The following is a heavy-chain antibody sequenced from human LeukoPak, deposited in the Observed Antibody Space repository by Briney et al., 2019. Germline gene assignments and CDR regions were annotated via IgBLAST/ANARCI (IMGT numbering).Heavy chain of an antibody. CDR1: GFTFSSYS. CDR2: ISTSSSYI. D-gene: IGHD1-26*01. J-gene: IGHJ3*02. V-gene: IGHV3-21*04. CDR3: ARGRQNSGSYSDAFDI. Sequence: PGGSLRLSCEASGFTFSSYSLSWVRQAPGQGLDWVSSISTSSSYIYYADSVKGRFTISRHNAKNSLYLQMNSLRAEDTAVYYCARGRQNSGSYSDAFDIWGQGTMVTVSS.